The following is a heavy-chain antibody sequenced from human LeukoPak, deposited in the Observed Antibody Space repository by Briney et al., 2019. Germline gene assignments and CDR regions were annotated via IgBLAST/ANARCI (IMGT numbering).Heavy chain of an antibody. D-gene: IGHD2-15*01. CDR3: AKVVSAYWYFDP. CDR2: ISSGGDVT. CDR1: GFTFSSYA. J-gene: IGHJ2*01. V-gene: IGHV3-23*01. Sequence: GGSLRLSCAASGFTFSSYAMTWVRQVPGQGQEWVSGISSGGDVTYYADSVKGRFTNSRDNSKNTLYLQINSLRAEDTAVYYCAKVVSAYWYFDPWGRGTLVTVSS.